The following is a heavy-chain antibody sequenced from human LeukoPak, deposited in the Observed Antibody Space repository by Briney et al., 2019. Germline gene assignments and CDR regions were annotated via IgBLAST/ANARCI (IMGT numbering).Heavy chain of an antibody. D-gene: IGHD5-18*01. CDR1: GYSISSGYY. V-gene: IGHV4-38-2*02. Sequence: SETLSLTCTVSGYSISSGYYWGWIRQPPGKGLEWIGSIYHSGSTYYNPSLKSRVTISVDTSKNRFSLKLSSVTAADTAVYYCARGYSYGYFDYWGQGTLVTVSS. CDR2: IYHSGST. J-gene: IGHJ4*02. CDR3: ARGYSYGYFDY.